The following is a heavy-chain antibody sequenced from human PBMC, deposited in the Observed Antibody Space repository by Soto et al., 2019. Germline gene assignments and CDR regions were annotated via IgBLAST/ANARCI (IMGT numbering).Heavy chain of an antibody. CDR2: INAGNGNT. V-gene: IGHV1-3*05. CDR1: GYTFTSSA. Sequence: QVQLVQSGAEEKKPGASVKVSCKASGYTFTSSAMHRVRQAPGQRLEWMGWINAGNGNTKYSQKFQGRVTITRDTSARTAYMELSSLRSEDTAVYYCARDTMVALDYWGQGTLVTVSS. J-gene: IGHJ4*02. D-gene: IGHD2-15*01. CDR3: ARDTMVALDY.